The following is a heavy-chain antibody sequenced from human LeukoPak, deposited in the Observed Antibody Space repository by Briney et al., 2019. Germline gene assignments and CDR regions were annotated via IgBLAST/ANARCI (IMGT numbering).Heavy chain of an antibody. D-gene: IGHD2-2*01. Sequence: GGSLRLSCAASGFTFTTYWMHWVRQAPGKGLEWVSAISGSGGSTYYADSVKGRFTISRDNSRNTLYLQMNSLRAEDTAVYYCANLPGEYCSSTSCSGDYWGQGTLVTVSS. CDR1: GFTFTTYW. CDR3: ANLPGEYCSSTSCSGDY. V-gene: IGHV3-23*01. CDR2: ISGSGGST. J-gene: IGHJ4*02.